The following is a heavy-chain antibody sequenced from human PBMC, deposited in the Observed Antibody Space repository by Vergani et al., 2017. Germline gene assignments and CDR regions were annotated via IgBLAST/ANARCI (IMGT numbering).Heavy chain of an antibody. CDR2: ISSSGSTI. J-gene: IGHJ4*02. V-gene: IGHV3-11*01. D-gene: IGHD3-22*01. CDR3: ASDSQVEYYYDSSGYYWVDY. CDR1: GFTFSDYY. Sequence: QVQLVESGGGLVKPGGSLRLSCAASGFTFSDYYMSWIRQAPGKGLEWVSYISSSGSTIYYADSVKGRFTISRDNSKNTLYLQMNSLRAEDTAVYYCASDSQVEYYYDSSGYYWVDYWGQGTLVTVSS.